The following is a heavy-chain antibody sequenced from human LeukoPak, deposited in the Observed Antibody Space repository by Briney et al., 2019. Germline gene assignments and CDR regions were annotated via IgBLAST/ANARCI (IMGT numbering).Heavy chain of an antibody. CDR3: TRDRSRAEDD. D-gene: IGHD1-14*01. V-gene: IGHV3-7*01. CDR1: GFTFSMYA. J-gene: IGHJ4*02. Sequence: GGSLRLSCAASGFTFSMYAMSWVRQAPGKGLEWVANINQGGSDKYYVDSVKGRFTISRDNANSLLYLQMNSLRGEDTAVYYCTRDRSRAEDDWGQGTLLTVSS. CDR2: INQGGSDK.